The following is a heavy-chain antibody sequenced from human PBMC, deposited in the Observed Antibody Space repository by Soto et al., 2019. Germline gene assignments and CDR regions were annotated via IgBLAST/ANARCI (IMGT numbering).Heavy chain of an antibody. D-gene: IGHD2-15*01. CDR3: ARVVAAFYYYYGMDV. J-gene: IGHJ6*02. Sequence: ASVKVSCKASGGTFSSYAISWVLQAPGQGLEWMGGIIPIFGTANYAQKFQGRVTITADESTSTAYMELSSLRSEDTAVYYCARVVAAFYYYYGMDVWGQGTTVTVSS. CDR2: IIPIFGTA. CDR1: GGTFSSYA. V-gene: IGHV1-69*13.